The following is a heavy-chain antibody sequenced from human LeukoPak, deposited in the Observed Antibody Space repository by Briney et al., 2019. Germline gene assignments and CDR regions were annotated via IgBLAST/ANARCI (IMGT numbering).Heavy chain of an antibody. J-gene: IGHJ4*02. CDR3: ARAPYDDYPAY. Sequence: GGSLRLSCAASGFTFSSYAMSWVRQAPGKGLVWVSRINSDGSTTSYADSVKGRFTISRDNAKNTLYLQMNSLRADDTAVYYCARAPYDDYPAYWGQGTLVTVSS. CDR2: INSDGSTT. V-gene: IGHV3-74*01. CDR1: GFTFSSYA. D-gene: IGHD4-17*01.